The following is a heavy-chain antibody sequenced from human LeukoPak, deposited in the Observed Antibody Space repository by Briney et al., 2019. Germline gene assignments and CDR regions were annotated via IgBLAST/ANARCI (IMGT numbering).Heavy chain of an antibody. D-gene: IGHD4-23*01. CDR1: GCTFSSYA. Sequence: SVKVSCKASGCTFSSYAISWVRQAPGQGLEWMGGIIPIFGTANYAQKFQGRVTITADESTSTAYMELSSLRSEDTAVYYCAYTVAMAPYYYYYMDVWGKGTTVTVSS. V-gene: IGHV1-69*13. J-gene: IGHJ6*03. CDR2: IIPIFGTA. CDR3: AYTVAMAPYYYYYMDV.